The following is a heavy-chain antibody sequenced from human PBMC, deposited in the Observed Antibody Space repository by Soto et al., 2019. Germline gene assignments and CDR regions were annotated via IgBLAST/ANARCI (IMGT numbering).Heavy chain of an antibody. CDR2: ISGSGAST. CDR3: AKDLTLLGFGELLYDAFDI. CDR1: GFTFSNYA. V-gene: IGHV3-23*01. D-gene: IGHD3-10*01. Sequence: GGSLRLSCVASGFTFSNYAMSWVRQAPGKGLEWVSGISGSGASTYYVDSVKGRFTISKDNSKNTLYLQMNSLRAEDTAVYYCAKDLTLLGFGELLYDAFDIWGQGTMVTVSS. J-gene: IGHJ3*02.